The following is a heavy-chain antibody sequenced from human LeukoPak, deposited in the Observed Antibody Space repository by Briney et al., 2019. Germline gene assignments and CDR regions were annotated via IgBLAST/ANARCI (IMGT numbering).Heavy chain of an antibody. D-gene: IGHD2-2*01. CDR2: INPNSGGT. V-gene: IGHV1-2*02. J-gene: IGHJ4*02. CDR1: GYTFTGYY. Sequence: ASVKVSCKASGYTFTGYYMHWVRQAPGQGLEWMGWINPNSGGTNYAQKFQGRVTVTRDTSISTAYMELSRLRSDGTAVYYCARVGYQEGYFDYWGQGTLVTVSS. CDR3: ARVGYQEGYFDY.